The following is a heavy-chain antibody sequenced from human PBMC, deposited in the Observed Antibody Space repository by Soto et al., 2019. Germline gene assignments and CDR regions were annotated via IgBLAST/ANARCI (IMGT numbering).Heavy chain of an antibody. Sequence: QPLSLTCAISGDSVSSNSAAWNWIRQSPSRGLEWLGRTYYRSKWYNDYAVSVKSRITINPDTSKNQFSLQLNSVTPEDTAVYYCASEIGGLLAAAGGYYYCYYGMDDWGQGTTVTVSS. CDR3: ASEIGGLLAAAGGYYYCYYGMDD. CDR2: TYYRSKWYN. J-gene: IGHJ6*02. V-gene: IGHV6-1*01. CDR1: GDSVSSNSAA. D-gene: IGHD6-13*01.